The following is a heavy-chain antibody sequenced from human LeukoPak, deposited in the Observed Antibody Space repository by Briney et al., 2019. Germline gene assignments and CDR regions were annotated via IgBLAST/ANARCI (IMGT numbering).Heavy chain of an antibody. CDR1: GFTFSSYD. CDR3: AKDSSGTYSHFDD. CDR2: IRYDGSNK. Sequence: GGSLRLSCAASGFTFSSYDMHWVRQAPGKGLEWVAFIRYDGSNKYYADSVKGRFTISRDNSKNTLYLQMNSQRAEDTAVYYCAKDSSGTYSHFDDWGQRTLVTVSS. D-gene: IGHD3-22*01. J-gene: IGHJ4*02. V-gene: IGHV3-30*02.